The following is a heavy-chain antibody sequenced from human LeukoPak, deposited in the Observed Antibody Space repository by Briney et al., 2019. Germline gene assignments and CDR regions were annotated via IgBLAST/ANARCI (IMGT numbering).Heavy chain of an antibody. CDR3: AKDPGSSWYYFDY. J-gene: IGHJ4*02. D-gene: IGHD6-13*01. CDR1: GFTFSSYA. Sequence: GGSLRLSCAASGFTFSSYAMHWVRQAPGKGLEWVAFIRYDGSNKYYADSVKGRFTISRDNSKNTLYLQMNSLRAEDTAVYYCAKDPGSSWYYFDYWGQGTLVTVSS. CDR2: IRYDGSNK. V-gene: IGHV3-30*02.